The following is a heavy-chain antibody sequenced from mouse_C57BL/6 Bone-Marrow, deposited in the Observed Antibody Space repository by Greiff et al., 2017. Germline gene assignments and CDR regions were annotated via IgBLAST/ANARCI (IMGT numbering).Heavy chain of an antibody. D-gene: IGHD1-1*01. V-gene: IGHV1-62-2*01. J-gene: IGHJ2*01. CDR1: GYTFTEYT. Sequence: VQLQQSGAELVKPGASVTLSCKASGYTFTEYTIHWVKQRSGQGLGWIGWFYPGSGRIKYNEKFKDKATLTADKSSRTVYMELSRLTSEDSAVYFCARHEGYYYGSRYDYWGQGTTLTVSS. CDR3: ARHEGYYYGSRYDY. CDR2: FYPGSGRI.